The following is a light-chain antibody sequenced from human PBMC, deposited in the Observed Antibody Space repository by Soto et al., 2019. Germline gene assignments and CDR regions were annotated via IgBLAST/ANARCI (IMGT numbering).Light chain of an antibody. Sequence: QSALTQPASVSGSPGQSITISCTGPTSDVGNYNYVSWYQQYPGRVPKLLIYMVSNRPSGVSNRFSGSKSGNTASLTISGLQAEDEADYFCTSPTPGSLYVFGTGTKLTVL. CDR2: MVS. V-gene: IGLV2-14*01. CDR3: TSPTPGSLYV. J-gene: IGLJ1*01. CDR1: TSDVGNYNY.